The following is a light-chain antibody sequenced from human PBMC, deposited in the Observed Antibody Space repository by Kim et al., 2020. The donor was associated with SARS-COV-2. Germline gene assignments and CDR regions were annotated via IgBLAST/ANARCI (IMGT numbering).Light chain of an antibody. CDR3: QQTHSFPLT. Sequence: ASVGDRVTITCRASQDISSWLGWYQQKPGKAPKVLIYEASNLQSGVPSRFSGSGSGTDFTLTINSLQPEDFATDYCQQTHSFPLTFGGGTKVDIK. J-gene: IGKJ4*01. CDR1: QDISSW. CDR2: EAS. V-gene: IGKV1D-12*01.